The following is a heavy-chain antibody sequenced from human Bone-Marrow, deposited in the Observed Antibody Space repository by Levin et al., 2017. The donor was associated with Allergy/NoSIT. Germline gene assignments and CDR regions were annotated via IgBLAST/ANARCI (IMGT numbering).Heavy chain of an antibody. CDR1: GESFSGFF. CDR2: INHSGRT. D-gene: IGHD3-3*01. J-gene: IGHJ4*02. CDR3: ARVKITTLGVVIPYDF. V-gene: IGHV4-34*01. Sequence: SETLSLTCAVYGESFSGFFWTWIRQPPGKGLEWIGEINHSGRTNYNPSLKSRVALSVDTSKNQFSLRLNSVTAADTAIYYCARVKITTLGVVIPYDFWGQGTLVTVSS.